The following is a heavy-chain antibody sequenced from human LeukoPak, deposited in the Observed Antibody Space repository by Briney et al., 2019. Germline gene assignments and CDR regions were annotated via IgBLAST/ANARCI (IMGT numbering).Heavy chain of an antibody. D-gene: IGHD5-18*01. Sequence: VASVKVSCKAAGYIFTSHFMHWVRQAPGQGLEWMGWINPNSGGTNYAQKFQGRVTMTRDTSISTAYMELSRLRSDDTAVYYCARVPRIQLWPTGYYYGMDVWGQGTTVTVSS. CDR3: ARVPRIQLWPTGYYYGMDV. V-gene: IGHV1-2*02. CDR2: INPNSGGT. J-gene: IGHJ6*02. CDR1: GYIFTSHF.